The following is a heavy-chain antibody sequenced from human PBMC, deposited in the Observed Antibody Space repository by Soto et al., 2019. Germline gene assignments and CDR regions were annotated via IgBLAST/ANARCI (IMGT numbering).Heavy chain of an antibody. V-gene: IGHV4-31*03. J-gene: IGHJ1*01. CDR1: GGSISSGGYY. D-gene: IGHD3-16*02. CDR2: IYYSGST. Sequence: SETLSLTCTVSGGSISSGGYYWSWIRQHPGKGLEWIGYIYYSGSTYYNPSLKSRVTISVDTSKNQFSLKLSSVTAADTAVYYCARLGANYDYIWGSYRTAEYFQHWGQGTLVTVSS. CDR3: ARLGANYDYIWGSYRTAEYFQH.